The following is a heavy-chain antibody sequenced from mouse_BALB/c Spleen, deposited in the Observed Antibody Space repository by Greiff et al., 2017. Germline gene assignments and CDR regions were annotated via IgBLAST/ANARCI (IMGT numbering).Heavy chain of an antibody. CDR2: IWSGGST. CDR1: GFSLTSYG. D-gene: IGHD2-14*01. CDR3: AREPYYRYDEDYAMDY. Sequence: VKLQESGPGLVQPSQSLSITCTVSGFSLTSYGVHWVRQSPGKGLEWLGVIWSGGSTDYNAAFISRLSISKDNSKSQVFFKMNSLQANDTAIYYCAREPYYRYDEDYAMDYWGQGTSVTVSS. J-gene: IGHJ4*01. V-gene: IGHV2-2*02.